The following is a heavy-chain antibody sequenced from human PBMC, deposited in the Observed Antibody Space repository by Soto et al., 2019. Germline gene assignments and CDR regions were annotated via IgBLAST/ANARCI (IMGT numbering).Heavy chain of an antibody. CDR3: ARTHQLRDAFDV. J-gene: IGHJ3*01. V-gene: IGHV4-31*03. CDR1: GGSISSGGYY. D-gene: IGHD2-2*01. Sequence: QVQPQESGLGLVKPSQTLSLTCTVSGGSISSGGYYWSWIRQHPGKGLEWIGYIYYSGSTYYNPPLKCRVTLSVDTYKHQYSLKLSSVTAADSPVYYCARTHQLRDAFDVWGQGTMVAVSS. CDR2: IYYSGST.